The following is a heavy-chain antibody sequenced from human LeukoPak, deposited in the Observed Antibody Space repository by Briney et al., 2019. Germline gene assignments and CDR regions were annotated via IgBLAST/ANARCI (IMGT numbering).Heavy chain of an antibody. V-gene: IGHV3-21*01. CDR1: GFTFSAYS. CDR3: ARGPTLIGVAGTWPLDY. D-gene: IGHD6-19*01. CDR2: ISTGSSYK. Sequence: PRRSLRLSCAPSGFTFSAYSIKWVRQAPGKGLGWVSSISTGSSYKYYGDSVKGRFTISRDNAKNSLYLQMNTLRAEDTAVYYCARGPTLIGVAGTWPLDYWGQGTLVIVSS. J-gene: IGHJ4*02.